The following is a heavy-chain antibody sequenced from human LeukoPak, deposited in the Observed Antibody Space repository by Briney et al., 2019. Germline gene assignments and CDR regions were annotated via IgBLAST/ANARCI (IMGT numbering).Heavy chain of an antibody. V-gene: IGHV3-30*03. CDR2: ISYDGRNQ. Sequence: GGSLRLSCTASGFTFRSYSIHWIRQAPGKGLEWVAVISYDGRNQFYGHSVKGRFTISRDNSKNTLYLQMNNLRAEDPAVYYCARGAGGLHVVGGIWGQGALVTVSS. CDR3: ARGAGGLHVVGGI. D-gene: IGHD1-26*01. CDR1: GFTFRSYS. J-gene: IGHJ4*02.